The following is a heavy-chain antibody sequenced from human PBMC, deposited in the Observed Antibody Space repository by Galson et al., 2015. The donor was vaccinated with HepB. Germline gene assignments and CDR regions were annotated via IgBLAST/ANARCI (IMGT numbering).Heavy chain of an antibody. CDR2: INPNDYDT. V-gene: IGHV5-51*03. CDR1: GYRFTNYW. CDR3: ARSVTPSGYWFDP. D-gene: IGHD3-9*01. Sequence: QSGAEVKKPGESLKISCKGSGYRFTNYWIGWVRQMPGKGLEWMGIINPNDYDTRYSPSFQGQVTISADKSITTAYLQWSSLKSSDTAMYYCARSVTPSGYWFDPWGQGTLVTVSS. J-gene: IGHJ5*02.